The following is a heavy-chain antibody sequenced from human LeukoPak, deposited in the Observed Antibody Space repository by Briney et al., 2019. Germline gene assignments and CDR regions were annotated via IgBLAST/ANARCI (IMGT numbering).Heavy chain of an antibody. V-gene: IGHV3-7*01. J-gene: IGHJ3*02. CDR3: ATSQTTSGRYGNAFDI. CDR1: GFTFSSYW. CDR2: IKQDGSEK. Sequence: GGFLRLSCAASGFTFSSYWMSWVRQAPGKGLEWVANIKQDGSEKYYVDSVKGRFTISRDNAKNSLYLQMNSLRAEDTAVYYCATSQTTSGRYGNAFDIWGQGTVVTVST. D-gene: IGHD6-19*01.